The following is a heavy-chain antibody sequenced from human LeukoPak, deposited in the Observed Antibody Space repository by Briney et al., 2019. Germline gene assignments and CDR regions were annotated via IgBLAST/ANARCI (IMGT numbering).Heavy chain of an antibody. J-gene: IGHJ5*02. CDR3: ARESGSRNWFDP. Sequence: GGSLRLSCAASGFTFSSYWMSWVRQAPGKGPEGVANIKQDGSEKYYVDSVKGRFTISRDNAKNSLYLQMNSLRAEDTAVYYCARESGSRNWFDPWGQGTLVTVSS. V-gene: IGHV3-7*01. CDR2: IKQDGSEK. CDR1: GFTFSSYW. D-gene: IGHD3-10*01.